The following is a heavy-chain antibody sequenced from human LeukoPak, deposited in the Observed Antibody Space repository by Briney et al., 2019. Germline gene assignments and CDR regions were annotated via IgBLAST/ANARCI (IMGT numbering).Heavy chain of an antibody. J-gene: IGHJ4*02. CDR2: ISGSGGST. Sequence: GGSLRLSCAASRFTFSSYAMSWVRQAPGKGLEWVSAISGSGGSTYYADSVKGRFTISRDNSKNTLYLQMNSLRAEDTAVYYCAKVRIRVAAAGPLDYWGQGTLVTVSS. CDR1: RFTFSSYA. D-gene: IGHD6-13*01. V-gene: IGHV3-23*01. CDR3: AKVRIRVAAAGPLDY.